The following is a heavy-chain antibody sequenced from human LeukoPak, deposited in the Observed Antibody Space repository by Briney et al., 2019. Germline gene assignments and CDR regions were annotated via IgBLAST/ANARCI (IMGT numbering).Heavy chain of an antibody. CDR3: ARYRAFDI. CDR1: GGSISSSSYY. J-gene: IGHJ3*02. CDR2: IYYSGST. V-gene: IGHV4-39*01. Sequence: SETLSLTCTVSGGSISSSSYYWGWIRQPPGKGLEWIGSIYYSGSTYYNPSLKSRVTISVDTSKNQFSLKLSSVTAADTAVYYCARYRAFDIWGQGTMVTVSS.